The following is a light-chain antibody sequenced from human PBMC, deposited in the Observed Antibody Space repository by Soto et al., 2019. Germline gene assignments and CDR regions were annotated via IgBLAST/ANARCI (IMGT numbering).Light chain of an antibody. CDR2: DVS. Sequence: ELTHPASVSRSPGQSITISCTGTSSDVGGYNYVSWYQQHPGKAPKLMIYDVSNRPSGVSNRFSGSKSGNTASLTISGLQAEDEADYYCSSYTSSSTGDVFGTGTKVTVL. CDR3: SSYTSSSTGDV. J-gene: IGLJ1*01. V-gene: IGLV2-14*01. CDR1: SSDVGGYNY.